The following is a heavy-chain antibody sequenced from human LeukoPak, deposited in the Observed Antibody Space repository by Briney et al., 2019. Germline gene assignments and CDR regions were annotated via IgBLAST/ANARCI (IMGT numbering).Heavy chain of an antibody. V-gene: IGHV1-46*01. CDR3: ARDAVYYDFWSGYHSWFDP. D-gene: IGHD3-3*01. CDR1: GYTFTSYY. J-gene: IGHJ5*02. Sequence: ASVKVSCKASGYTFTSYYMHWVRQAPGQGLEWMGIINPSGGSTSYAQKFQGRVTMTRDTSTSTVYMELSSLGSEDTAVYYCARDAVYYDFWSGYHSWFDPWGQGTLVTVSS. CDR2: INPSGGST.